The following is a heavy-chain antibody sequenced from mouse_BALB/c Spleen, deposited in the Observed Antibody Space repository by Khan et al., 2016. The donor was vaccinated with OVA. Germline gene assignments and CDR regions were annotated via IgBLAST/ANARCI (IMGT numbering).Heavy chain of an antibody. V-gene: IGHV9-3-1*01. CDR3: ARPPYFSYTLDY. J-gene: IGHJ4*01. Sequence: QIQLVQSGPELKKPGETVKISCKASGYTFTSYGMNWVKQSPGKALKWMGWINTYTGEPTYADDFKGRFAFSLETSASTAYLQINNLKNGDTATYFCARPPYFSYTLDYWGQGTSVTVSS. CDR2: INTYTGEP. CDR1: GYTFTSYG. D-gene: IGHD2-10*01.